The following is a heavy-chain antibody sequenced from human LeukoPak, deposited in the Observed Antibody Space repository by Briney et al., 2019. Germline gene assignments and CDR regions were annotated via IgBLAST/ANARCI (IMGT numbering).Heavy chain of an antibody. D-gene: IGHD3-10*01. V-gene: IGHV4-59*01. CDR3: ARVGAYEWFGASYYYMDV. CDR2: IYYSGST. CDR1: GGSISSYY. J-gene: IGHJ6*03. Sequence: KASETLSLTCTVSGGSISSYYWSWIRQPPGKGLEWIGYIYYSGSTNYNPSLKSRVTISVDTSKNQFSLKLSSVTAADTAVYYCARVGAYEWFGASYYYMDVWGKGTTVTISS.